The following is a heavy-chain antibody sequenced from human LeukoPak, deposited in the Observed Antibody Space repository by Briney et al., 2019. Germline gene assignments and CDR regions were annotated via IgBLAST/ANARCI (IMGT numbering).Heavy chain of an antibody. CDR2: IYTSGST. Sequence: PSETLSLTCTVSGGSISSYYWSWIRQPAGKGLEWIGRIYTSGSTNYNPSLKSRVTMSVDTSKNQFSLKLSSVTAADTAVYYCARGRRDGYNVGKSFDYWGQGTLVTVSS. CDR3: ARGRRDGYNVGKSFDY. J-gene: IGHJ4*02. V-gene: IGHV4-4*07. D-gene: IGHD5-24*01. CDR1: GGSISSYY.